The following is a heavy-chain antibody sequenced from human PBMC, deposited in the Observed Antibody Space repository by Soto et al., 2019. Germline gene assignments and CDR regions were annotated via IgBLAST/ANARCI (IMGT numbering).Heavy chain of an antibody. CDR3: ARATGDYTFDY. V-gene: IGHV4-34*01. CDR1: GGSFSGYY. D-gene: IGHD4-17*01. Sequence: PSETLSLTCAVYGGSFSGYYWSWTRQPPGKGLEWIGEINHSGSTNYNPSLKSRVTISVDTSKNQFSLKLSSVTAADTAVYYCARATGDYTFDYWGQGTLVTVSS. J-gene: IGHJ4*02. CDR2: INHSGST.